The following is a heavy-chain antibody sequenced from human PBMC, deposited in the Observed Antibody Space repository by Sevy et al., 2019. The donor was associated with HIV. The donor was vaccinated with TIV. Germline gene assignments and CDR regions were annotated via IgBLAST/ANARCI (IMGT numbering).Heavy chain of an antibody. V-gene: IGHV1-46*03. CDR3: ARAPRIAARGLYYFDY. Sequence: ASVKVSCKASGYTFTSYYMHWVRQAPGQGLEWMGIINPSGGSTSYAQKFQGRVTMTRDTSTSTVYMELSSLRSEDTAMYYCARAPRIAARGLYYFDYWGQGTLVTVSS. J-gene: IGHJ4*02. CDR2: INPSGGST. CDR1: GYTFTSYY. D-gene: IGHD6-6*01.